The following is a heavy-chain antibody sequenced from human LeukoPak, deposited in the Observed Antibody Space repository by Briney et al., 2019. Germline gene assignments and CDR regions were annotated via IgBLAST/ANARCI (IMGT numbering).Heavy chain of an antibody. CDR1: GYTFTGYY. D-gene: IGHD6-19*01. J-gene: IGHJ4*02. Sequence: ASVKVSCKASGYTFTGYYMHWVRQAPGQGLEWMGWINPNSGGTNYAQKFQGRVTMTRDTSISTAYMELSRLRSDDTAVYYCARTVSGYSSGWYVAEFDYWGQGTLVTVSS. CDR3: ARTVSGYSSGWYVAEFDY. CDR2: INPNSGGT. V-gene: IGHV1-2*02.